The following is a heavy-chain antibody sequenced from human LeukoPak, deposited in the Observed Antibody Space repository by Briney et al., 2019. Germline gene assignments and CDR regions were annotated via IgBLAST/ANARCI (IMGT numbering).Heavy chain of an antibody. CDR2: ISGSGGST. CDR3: AKDPNPYYYDSSGYYQYYFDY. CDR1: GFTFSSYA. V-gene: IGHV3-23*01. Sequence: GGSLRLSCAASGFTFSSYAMSWVRQAPGKGLEWVSAISGSGGSTYYADSVKGRFTSPRDNSKNTLYLQMNSLRAEDTAVYYCAKDPNPYYYDSSGYYQYYFDYWGQGTLVTVSS. J-gene: IGHJ4*02. D-gene: IGHD3-22*01.